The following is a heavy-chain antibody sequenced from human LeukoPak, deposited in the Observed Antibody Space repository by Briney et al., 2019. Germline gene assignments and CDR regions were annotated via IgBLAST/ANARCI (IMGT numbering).Heavy chain of an antibody. D-gene: IGHD4-17*01. V-gene: IGHV4-39*01. Sequence: SETLSLTCAVYGGSFSSYYWGWIRQPPGKGLEWIGSIYYSGSTYYNPSLKSRVTISVDTSENQFSLKLSSVTAADTAVYYCARSKPSTTTVTENFDYWGQGTLVTVSS. CDR1: GGSFSSYY. CDR2: IYYSGST. J-gene: IGHJ4*02. CDR3: ARSKPSTTTVTENFDY.